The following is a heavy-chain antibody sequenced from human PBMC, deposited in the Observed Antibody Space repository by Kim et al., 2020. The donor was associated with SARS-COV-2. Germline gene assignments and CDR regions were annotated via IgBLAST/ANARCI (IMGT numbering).Heavy chain of an antibody. V-gene: IGHV1-69*04. CDR3: ARDRESVKDYGDYWGYYYYYYGMDV. CDR2: IIPILGIA. CDR1: GGTFSSYT. D-gene: IGHD4-17*01. J-gene: IGHJ6*02. Sequence: SVKVSCKASGGTFSSYTISWVRQAPGQGLEWMGRIIPILGIANYAQKFQGRVTITADKSTSTAYMELSSLRSEDTAVYYCARDRESVKDYGDYWGYYYYYYGMDVWGQGTTVTVSS.